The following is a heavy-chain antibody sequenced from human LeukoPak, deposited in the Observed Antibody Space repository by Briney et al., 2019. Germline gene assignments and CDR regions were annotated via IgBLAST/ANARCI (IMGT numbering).Heavy chain of an antibody. CDR3: ARVYDSGSQAYFYYMDV. CDR1: GGSIRGYY. J-gene: IGHJ6*03. D-gene: IGHD3-10*01. V-gene: IGHV4-59*01. CDR2: IYSSGST. Sequence: PSETLSLTCNVSGGSIRGYYWSWIQQPPGKGLEWIGYIYSSGSTNYNPSLKSRVTMSVDTSKNQFSLKVNSVTAADTAVYYCARVYDSGSQAYFYYMDVWGKGTTVTISS.